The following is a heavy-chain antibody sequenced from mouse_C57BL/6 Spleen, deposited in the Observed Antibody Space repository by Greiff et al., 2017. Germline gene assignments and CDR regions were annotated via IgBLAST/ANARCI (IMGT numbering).Heavy chain of an antibody. J-gene: IGHJ2*01. V-gene: IGHV5-4*01. CDR3: ARETHYSNYVGYCDY. CDR2: ISDDGSYT. Sequence: EVKLVESGGGLVKPGGSLQLSCAASGFTFSSYAMSWVRPTPDKRLEWVATISDDGSYTYSPDTVKGRFTISCDTAKHTRYLQMSHLKSEDTAMYYCARETHYSNYVGYCDYGGQGTTLTVSS. CDR1: GFTFSSYA. D-gene: IGHD2-5*01.